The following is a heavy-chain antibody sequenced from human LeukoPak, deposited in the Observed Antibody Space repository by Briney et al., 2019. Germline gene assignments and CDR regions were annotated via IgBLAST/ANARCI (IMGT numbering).Heavy chain of an antibody. CDR3: ARGRIRYFDYYYGMDV. CDR2: IYYNGGT. J-gene: IGHJ6*02. CDR1: VGSINSYY. V-gene: IGHV4-59*01. D-gene: IGHD3-9*01. Sequence: KPSETLSLTCTVSVGSINSYYWRWIRQPPGKGLEWIGYIYYNGGTNYNPSLKSRVTISVDTSRNQFSLKLRSVTAADTAVYYCARGRIRYFDYYYGMDVWGQGTTVTVSS.